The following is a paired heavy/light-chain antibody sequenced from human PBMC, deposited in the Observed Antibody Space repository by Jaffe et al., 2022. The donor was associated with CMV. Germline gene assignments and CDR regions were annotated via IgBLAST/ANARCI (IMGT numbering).Light chain of an antibody. Sequence: EIVLTQSPGTLSLSPGQRATLSCRASQRVGSAYLVWYQQKPGQAPRTLIRGASTRATGIPDRFSGSGSGTDFTLTISRLEPEDFAVYYCQHYGDSLPWTFGQGTKVEI. CDR1: QRVGSAY. CDR2: GAS. V-gene: IGKV3-20*01. J-gene: IGKJ1*01. CDR3: QHYGDSLPWT.
Heavy chain of an antibody. D-gene: IGHD3-22*01. CDR2: ISVSGTLV. J-gene: IGHJ4*02. V-gene: IGHV3-48*02. Sequence: EVRLVESGGILVQPGGSLRLSCTTSGFTFSSYHMNWVRQAPGKGLEWLSYISVSGTLVYYADSVKGRFTVSRDDVKNSLYLQMDSLRDEDTAVYYCARDRSFYDHSRDPPSVDNWGQGTLVTVSS. CDR1: GFTFSSYH. CDR3: ARDRSFYDHSRDPPSVDN.